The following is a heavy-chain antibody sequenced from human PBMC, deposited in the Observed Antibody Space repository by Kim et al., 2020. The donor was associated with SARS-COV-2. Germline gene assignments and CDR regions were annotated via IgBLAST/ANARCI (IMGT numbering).Heavy chain of an antibody. D-gene: IGHD5-12*01. CDR1: GYTFTSYG. V-gene: IGHV1-18*04. CDR3: ARVGTMVATGGGELV. J-gene: IGHJ1*01. Sequence: ASVKVSCKASGYTFTSYGISWVRQAPGQGLEWMGWISAYNGNTNYAQKLQGRVTMTTDTSTSTAYMELRGLRSDDTAVYYCARVGTMVATGGGELVWGQGTLVTVSS. CDR2: ISAYNGNT.